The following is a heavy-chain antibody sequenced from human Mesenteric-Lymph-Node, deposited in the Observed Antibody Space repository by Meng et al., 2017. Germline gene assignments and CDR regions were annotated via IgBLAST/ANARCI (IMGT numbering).Heavy chain of an antibody. CDR1: GFTFSSYE. Sequence: GESLKISCAASGFTFSSYEMNWVRQAPGKGLEWVSAISYLDGRTFYADSVKGRFTISRDTSMNTLHLQLNSLRAEDTAVYYCALVGASDFDYWGQGTLVTVSS. CDR3: ALVGASDFDY. V-gene: IGHV3-23*01. D-gene: IGHD1-26*01. J-gene: IGHJ4*02. CDR2: ISYLDGRT.